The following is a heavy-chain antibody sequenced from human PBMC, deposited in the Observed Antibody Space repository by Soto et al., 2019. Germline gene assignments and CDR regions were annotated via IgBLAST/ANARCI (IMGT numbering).Heavy chain of an antibody. CDR2: IYYSGST. V-gene: IGHV4-31*03. J-gene: IGHJ4*02. Sequence: QVQLQESGPGLVKPSQTLSLTCTVSGGSISSGGYYWSWIRQHPGKGLEWIGYIYYSGSTYYKPSLKSRVTISVDTSKNQFSLKLSSVTAADTAVYYCARSSTSANYFDYGGQGTLVTVSS. CDR1: GGSISSGGYY. D-gene: IGHD2-2*01. CDR3: ARSSTSANYFDY.